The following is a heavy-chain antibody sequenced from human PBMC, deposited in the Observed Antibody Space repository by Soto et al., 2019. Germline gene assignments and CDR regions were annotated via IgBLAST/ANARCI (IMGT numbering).Heavy chain of an antibody. J-gene: IGHJ4*02. CDR3: ARGFGDDFWSGYSMYYFDY. V-gene: IGHV4-59*01. CDR2: IYYSGST. Sequence: SETLSVTCTVSGGSISSYYWSWIRQPPGKGLEWIGYIYYSGSTNYNPSLKSRVTISVDTSKNQFSLKLSSVTAADTAVYYCARGFGDDFWSGYSMYYFDYWGQGTLVTVAS. D-gene: IGHD3-3*01. CDR1: GGSISSYY.